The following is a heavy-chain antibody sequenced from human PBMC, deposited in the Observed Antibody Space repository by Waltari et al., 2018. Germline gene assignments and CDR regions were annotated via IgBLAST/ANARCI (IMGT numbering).Heavy chain of an antibody. D-gene: IGHD1-1*01. CDR2: IYYSGST. CDR1: GGSIGSYY. CDR3: AREKMVQPEGYYYMDV. V-gene: IGHV4-59*01. Sequence: QVQLQESGPGLVKPSETLSLTCTVSGGSIGSYYWTWIRQSPGKGLEWIGYIYYSGSTNYNPSLKSRVTISVDTSKNQFSLKLRSVTAADTAVYYCAREKMVQPEGYYYMDVWGKGTTVTVSS. J-gene: IGHJ6*03.